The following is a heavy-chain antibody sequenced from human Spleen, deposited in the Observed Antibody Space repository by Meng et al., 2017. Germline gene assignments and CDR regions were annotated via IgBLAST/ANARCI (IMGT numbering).Heavy chain of an antibody. Sequence: SETLSLTCAVYGGSFSGYYWSWIRQPPGKGLEWIGEINHSGSTNYNPSIKSRVTISVDTSKNQFSLRLRSVTAADTAVCYCARAQYYYDSSGYYYWGQGTLVTVSS. V-gene: IGHV4-34*01. CDR2: INHSGST. D-gene: IGHD3-22*01. J-gene: IGHJ4*02. CDR3: ARAQYYYDSSGYYY. CDR1: GGSFSGYY.